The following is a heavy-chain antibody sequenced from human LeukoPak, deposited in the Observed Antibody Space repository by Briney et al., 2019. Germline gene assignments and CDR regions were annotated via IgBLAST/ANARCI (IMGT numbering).Heavy chain of an antibody. Sequence: GGSLRLSCAASGITFSSYAMTWVRQAPGKGLEWVSFISNSGGSTYYADSVKGRFTISRDNSKNTLYLQMNSLRAEDTAVYYCARRNYASALDIWGQGTMVTVSS. CDR2: ISNSGGST. CDR3: ARRNYASALDI. CDR1: GITFSSYA. J-gene: IGHJ3*02. D-gene: IGHD1-7*01. V-gene: IGHV3-23*01.